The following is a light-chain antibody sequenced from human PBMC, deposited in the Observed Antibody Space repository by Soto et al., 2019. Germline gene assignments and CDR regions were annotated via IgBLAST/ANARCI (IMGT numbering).Light chain of an antibody. Sequence: DIPMTQSPSTLSASVGDRVHITCRASQSISNWLAWHQQKPGEAPKLLIYKASSLESRVSSRFSGSGSGTEFTLTISSLQPDDFATYYCQQYCYFWTFGQWTKVEIK. V-gene: IGKV1-5*03. CDR1: QSISNW. CDR3: QQYCYFWT. CDR2: KAS. J-gene: IGKJ1*01.